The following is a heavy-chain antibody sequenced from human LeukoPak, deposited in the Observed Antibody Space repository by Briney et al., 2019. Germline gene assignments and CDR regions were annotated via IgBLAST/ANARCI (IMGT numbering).Heavy chain of an antibody. V-gene: IGHV4-59*06. CDR2: IYYSGST. Sequence: SETLSLTCTVSGGSINSYYWSWIRQHPGKGLEWIGFIYYSGSTYYNPSLKSRVTISIDTSKNQFSLKLSSVTAADTAVYYCARATGGAAAADFDPWGQGTLVTVSS. J-gene: IGHJ5*02. CDR3: ARATGGAAAADFDP. D-gene: IGHD6-13*01. CDR1: GGSINSYY.